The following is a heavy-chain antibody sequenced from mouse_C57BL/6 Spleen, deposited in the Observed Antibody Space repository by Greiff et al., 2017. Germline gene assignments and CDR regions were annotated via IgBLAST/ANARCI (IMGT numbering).Heavy chain of an antibody. CDR2: INPGSGGT. V-gene: IGHV1-54*01. CDR1: GYAFTNYL. CDR3: ARDYYGSTFDY. J-gene: IGHJ2*01. D-gene: IGHD1-1*01. Sequence: VQLQQSGAELVRPGTSVKVSCKASGYAFTNYLIEWVKQRPGQGLEWIGVINPGSGGTNYNEKFKGKATLTADKSSSTAYMQLSSRTSEDSAVYFCARDYYGSTFDYWGQGTTLTVSS.